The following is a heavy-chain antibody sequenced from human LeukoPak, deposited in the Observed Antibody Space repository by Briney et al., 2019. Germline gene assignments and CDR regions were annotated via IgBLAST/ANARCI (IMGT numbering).Heavy chain of an antibody. Sequence: SETLSLTCAVSGGSISSKSWWSWVRQPPGKGLEWIGEIYHSGNTNYNPSLKSRVTMSADTSKNQFSLKLSSVTAADTAVYYCARVPRSYYYYYYMDVWGKGTTVTVSS. CDR1: GGSISSKSW. V-gene: IGHV4-4*02. J-gene: IGHJ6*03. CDR3: ARVPRSYYYYYYMDV. CDR2: IYHSGNT.